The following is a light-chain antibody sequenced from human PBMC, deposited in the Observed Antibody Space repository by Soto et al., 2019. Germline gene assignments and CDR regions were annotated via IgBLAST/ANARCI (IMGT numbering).Light chain of an antibody. CDR1: SSDVGGYNY. Sequence: QSALTQPASVSGSPGQSITISCTGTSSDVGGYNYVSWYQQHPGKAPKLMIYDVSNRPSGVSNRFSGSKSGNTASLTISGLQAEDEADYYCSSYTSSSTSCVFGTGTKLTV. CDR2: DVS. CDR3: SSYTSSSTSCV. V-gene: IGLV2-14*01. J-gene: IGLJ1*01.